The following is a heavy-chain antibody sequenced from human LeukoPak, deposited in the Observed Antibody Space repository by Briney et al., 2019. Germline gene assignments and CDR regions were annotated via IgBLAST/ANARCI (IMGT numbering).Heavy chain of an antibody. CDR3: ARGSSSGYNYAEHYYYYMDV. CDR1: GYTFTSYY. Sequence: PSVKVSCKASGYTFTSYYMHWVRQAPGQGLEWMGIINPSGGSTSHAQKFQGRVTMTRDTSTSTVYMELSSLRSEDTAVYYCARGSSSGYNYAEHYYYYMDVWGKGTTVTVSS. V-gene: IGHV1-46*01. D-gene: IGHD3-22*01. CDR2: INPSGGST. J-gene: IGHJ6*03.